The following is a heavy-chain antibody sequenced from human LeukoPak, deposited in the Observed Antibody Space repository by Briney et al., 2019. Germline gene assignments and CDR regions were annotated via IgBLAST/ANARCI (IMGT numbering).Heavy chain of an antibody. V-gene: IGHV4-59*01. J-gene: IGHJ5*02. CDR1: GGSISSYY. D-gene: IGHD3-10*01. CDR3: ARDSSYYGSGSYP. Sequence: SETLSLTCTVSGGSISSYYWSWIRQPPGKGLGWIGYIYYSGSTNYNPSLKSRVTISVDTSKNQFSLKLSSVTAADTAMYYCARDSSYYGSGSYPWGQGTLVTVSS. CDR2: IYYSGST.